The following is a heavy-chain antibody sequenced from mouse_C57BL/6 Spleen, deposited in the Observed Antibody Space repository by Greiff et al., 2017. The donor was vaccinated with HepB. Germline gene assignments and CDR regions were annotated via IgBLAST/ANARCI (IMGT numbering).Heavy chain of an antibody. CDR2: ISDGGSYT. CDR3: ARVNYGNHERYFDV. CDR1: GFTFSSYA. D-gene: IGHD2-1*01. Sequence: DVQLVESGGGLVKPGGSLKLSCAASGFTFSSYAMSWVRQTPEKRLEWVATISDGGSYTYYPDNVKGRFTISRDNAKNNLYLQMSHLKSEDTAMYYCARVNYGNHERYFDVWGTGTTVTVSS. J-gene: IGHJ1*03. V-gene: IGHV5-4*01.